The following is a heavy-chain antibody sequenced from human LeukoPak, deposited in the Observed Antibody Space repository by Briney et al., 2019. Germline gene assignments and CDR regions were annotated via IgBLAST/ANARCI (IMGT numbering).Heavy chain of an antibody. CDR2: ISWNSGSI. J-gene: IGHJ4*02. V-gene: IGHV3-9*01. D-gene: IGHD3-22*01. Sequence: GGSLRLSCAASGFTFDDYAMHWVRQAPGKGLEWVSGISWNSGSIGYADSVKGRFTISRDNAKNSLYLQMNSLRAEDTAVYYCARDDHDKSYYDSSGYCDYWGQGTLVTVSS. CDR1: GFTFDDYA. CDR3: ARDDHDKSYYDSSGYCDY.